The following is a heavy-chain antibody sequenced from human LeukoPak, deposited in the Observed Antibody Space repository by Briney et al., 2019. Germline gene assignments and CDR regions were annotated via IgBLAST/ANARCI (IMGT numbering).Heavy chain of an antibody. CDR1: GGSISSGSYY. J-gene: IGHJ3*02. V-gene: IGHV4-61*02. Sequence: SETLSLTCTVSGGSISSGSYYWSWIRQPAGKGLEWIGRIYTSGSTNYNPSLKSRVTISVDTSKNQFSLKLSSVTAADTAVYYCARGLTYYYDLWGVDAFDIWGQGTMVTVSS. CDR3: ARGLTYYYDLWGVDAFDI. CDR2: IYTSGST. D-gene: IGHD3-22*01.